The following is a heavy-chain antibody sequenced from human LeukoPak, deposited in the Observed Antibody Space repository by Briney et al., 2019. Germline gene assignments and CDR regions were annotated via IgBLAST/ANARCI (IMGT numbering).Heavy chain of an antibody. V-gene: IGHV5-51*01. Sequence: GESLKISCQGSGYRFTSYWIGWVRQMPGKGLEWMGIIYPGDSDTRYSPSFQGRVTISADKSISTAYLQWSSLKASDTAMYYCARQRFTMRAYAGNWFDPWGQGTLVTVSS. CDR1: GYRFTSYW. D-gene: IGHD3-10*01. CDR3: ARQRFTMRAYAGNWFDP. J-gene: IGHJ5*02. CDR2: IYPGDSDT.